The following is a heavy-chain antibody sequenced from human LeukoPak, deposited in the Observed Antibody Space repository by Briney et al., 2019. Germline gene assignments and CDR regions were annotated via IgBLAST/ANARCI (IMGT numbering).Heavy chain of an antibody. Sequence: GGSLRLSCAASGFTFSSYSMNWVRQAPGKGLEWVSSISSSSSYIYYADSVKGRFTISRDNAKNSLYLQMNSLRAEDTAVYYCAKGERNLPGNDAFDIWGQGTMVTVSS. CDR2: ISSSSSYI. J-gene: IGHJ3*02. V-gene: IGHV3-21*04. CDR3: AKGERNLPGNDAFDI. CDR1: GFTFSSYS. D-gene: IGHD1-1*01.